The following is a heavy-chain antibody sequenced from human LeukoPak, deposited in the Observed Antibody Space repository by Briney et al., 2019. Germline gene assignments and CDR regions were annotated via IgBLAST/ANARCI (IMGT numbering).Heavy chain of an antibody. CDR1: GFTXXXYX. D-gene: IGHD1-26*01. V-gene: IGHV3-30*18. CDR3: AKEGNSGSYYFDY. CDR2: ISYDGRNK. J-gene: IGHJ4*02. Sequence: GGSLRLSCAASGFTXXXYXXXXXXXXPXXXXXXXXGISYDGRNKYSADSVTGRLTISRDNSKNTLYLQMNSLRAEDTAVYYCAKEGNSGSYYFDYWGQGTLVTVSS.